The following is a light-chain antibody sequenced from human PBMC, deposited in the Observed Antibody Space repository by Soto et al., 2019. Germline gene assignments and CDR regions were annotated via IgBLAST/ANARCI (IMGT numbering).Light chain of an antibody. V-gene: IGKV3-20*01. CDR3: QQYGCSPM. CDR2: GAS. J-gene: IGKJ1*01. CDR1: QSVSSSY. Sequence: EIVLTQSPGTLSLSPGERATLSCRASQSVSSSYLAWYQQKPGQAPRLLIYGASSRATGIPDRFSGSGSGTDFTLTISRLEPEDFAVYYCQQYGCSPMFGQGTKVEIK.